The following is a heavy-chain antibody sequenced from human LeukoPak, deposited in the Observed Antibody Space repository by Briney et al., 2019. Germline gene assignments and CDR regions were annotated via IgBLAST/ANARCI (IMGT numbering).Heavy chain of an antibody. CDR3: ARGEITMVRGVPRGWFDP. CDR2: IYTSGST. V-gene: IGHV4-4*07. CDR1: GGSISSYY. D-gene: IGHD3-10*01. Sequence: SETLSLTCTVSGGSISSYYWSWIRQPAGKGLEWIGRIYTSGSTNYNPALKRRVTMSVDTSKNQFSLKLSSVTAADTAVYYCARGEITMVRGVPRGWFDPWGQGTLVTVSS. J-gene: IGHJ5*02.